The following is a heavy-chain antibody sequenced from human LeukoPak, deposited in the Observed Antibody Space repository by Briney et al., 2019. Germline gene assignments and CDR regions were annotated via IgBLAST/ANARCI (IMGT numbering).Heavy chain of an antibody. V-gene: IGHV3-33*06. CDR1: GFTFSSYG. J-gene: IGHJ6*03. CDR2: IWYDGSNK. CDR3: AKDARATNRYYYMDV. Sequence: GGSLRLSCAASGFTFSSYGMHWVRQAPGKGLEWVAVIWYDGSNKYYADSVKGRFTISRDNSKNTLYLQTNSLRAEDTAVYYCAKDARATNRYYYMDVWGKGTTVTVSS. D-gene: IGHD1-14*01.